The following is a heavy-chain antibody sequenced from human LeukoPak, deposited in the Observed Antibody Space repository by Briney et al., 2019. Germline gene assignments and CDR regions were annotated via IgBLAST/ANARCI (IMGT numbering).Heavy chain of an antibody. J-gene: IGHJ5*02. V-gene: IGHV4-34*01. CDR2: INHSGST. CDR1: GGSFSGYY. D-gene: IGHD3-9*01. CDR3: ARGFYYDILTGSRGHWFDP. Sequence: SETLSLTCAVYGGSFSGYYWSWIRQPPGKGLEWIGEINHSGSTNYNPSLKSRVTISVDTSKNQFSLKLSSVTAADTAVYYCARGFYYDILTGSRGHWFDPWGQGTLVTVSS.